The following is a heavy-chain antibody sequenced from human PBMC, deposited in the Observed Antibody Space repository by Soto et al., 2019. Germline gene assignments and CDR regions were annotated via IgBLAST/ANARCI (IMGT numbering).Heavy chain of an antibody. V-gene: IGHV3-15*01. Sequence: GGSLRLSXAASGLTINNVWMSWVRQAPGKGLAWVGRIKSDPDGGTIHYAAPVKGRFTISRDDSKNTLSLQMDSLKTEDTGVYYCAYTGRYSSSWFPSWGQGTQVTVSS. D-gene: IGHD6-13*01. CDR3: AYTGRYSSSWFPS. CDR2: IKSDPDGGTI. CDR1: GLTINNVW. J-gene: IGHJ5*02.